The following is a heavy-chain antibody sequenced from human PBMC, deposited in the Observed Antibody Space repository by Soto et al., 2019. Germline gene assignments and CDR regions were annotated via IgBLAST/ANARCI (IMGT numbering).Heavy chain of an antibody. D-gene: IGHD1-1*01. Sequence: PGGSLRLSCAASGFTFSSYAMSWVRQAPGKGLEWVSAISGSGGSTYYADSVKGRFTISRDNSKNTLYLQMNSLRAEDTAVYYCGKAEHYYYGMDVWGQGTTVTVSS. CDR2: ISGSGGST. CDR3: GKAEHYYYGMDV. CDR1: GFTFSSYA. V-gene: IGHV3-23*01. J-gene: IGHJ6*02.